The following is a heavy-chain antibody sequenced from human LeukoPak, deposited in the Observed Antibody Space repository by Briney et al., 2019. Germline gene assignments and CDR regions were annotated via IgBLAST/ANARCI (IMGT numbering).Heavy chain of an antibody. CDR1: GFTFSNYA. CDR2: ISGSDGRL. J-gene: IGHJ4*02. CDR3: AKESPYRAPTRTYYFDY. Sequence: PGGPLRLSCAASGFTFSNYAMSWVRQAPGKGLEWVSAISGSDGRLFYADSVKGRFTISRDNSKNTLHLQMNSLRAEDTAVYYCAKESPYRAPTRTYYFDYWGQGTLVTVSS. V-gene: IGHV3-23*01. D-gene: IGHD1-14*01.